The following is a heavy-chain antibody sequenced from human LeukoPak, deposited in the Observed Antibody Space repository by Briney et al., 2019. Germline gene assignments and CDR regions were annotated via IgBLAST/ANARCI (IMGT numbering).Heavy chain of an antibody. V-gene: IGHV4-61*02. J-gene: IGHJ4*02. D-gene: IGHD3-22*01. CDR2: IYTSGST. CDR3: ARESPDYYDNQFDY. Sequence: SETLSLTCTVSGGSISSGSYYWSWIRQPAGKGLEWIGRIYTSGSTNYNPSLKRRVTISVAPSKDQFSLKLSPVTAADTAVYYCARESPDYYDNQFDYWGQGTLVTVSS. CDR1: GGSISSGSYY.